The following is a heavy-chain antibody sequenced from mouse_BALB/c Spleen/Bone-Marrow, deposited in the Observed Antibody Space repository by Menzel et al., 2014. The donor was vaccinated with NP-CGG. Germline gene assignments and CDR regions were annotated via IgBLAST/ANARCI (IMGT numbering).Heavy chain of an antibody. CDR1: XXIXSGYS. J-gene: IGHJ2*01. CDR2: IHYSGST. V-gene: IGHV3-1*02. CDR3: ARGXNYDY. D-gene: IGHD2-1*01. Sequence: XXIXSGYSWHWIXXFPGNKLEWMGYIHYSGSTNYNPSLKSRISITRDTSKNQFFLQLNSVTXXXXXXXYCARGXNYDYWGQGT.